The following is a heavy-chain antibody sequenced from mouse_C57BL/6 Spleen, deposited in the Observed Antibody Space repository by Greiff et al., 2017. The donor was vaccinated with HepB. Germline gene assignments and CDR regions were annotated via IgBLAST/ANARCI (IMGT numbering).Heavy chain of an antibody. CDR2: IYPRSGNT. V-gene: IGHV1-81*01. J-gene: IGHJ3*01. Sequence: QVQLQQSGAELARPGASVKLSCKASGYTFTSYGISWVKQRTGQGLEWIGEIYPRSGNTYYNEKFKGKATLTADKSSSTAYMELRSLTSEDSAVYFCAGFITTVVAKDFAYWGQGTLVTVSA. CDR3: AGFITTVVAKDFAY. CDR1: GYTFTSYG. D-gene: IGHD1-1*01.